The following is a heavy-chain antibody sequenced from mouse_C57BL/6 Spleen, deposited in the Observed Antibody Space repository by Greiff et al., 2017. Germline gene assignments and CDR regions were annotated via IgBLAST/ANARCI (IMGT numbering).Heavy chain of an antibody. J-gene: IGHJ2*01. CDR2: ISYDGSN. CDR1: GYSITSGYY. CDR3: ARTYLPHYFDY. D-gene: IGHD2-1*01. Sequence: DVKLQESGPGLVKPSQSLSLTCSVTGYSITSGYYWNWIRQFPGNKLEWMGYISYDGSNNYNPSLKNRLSITRDTSKNQFFLKLNSVTTEDTATYYCARTYLPHYFDYWGQGTTLTVSS. V-gene: IGHV3-6*01.